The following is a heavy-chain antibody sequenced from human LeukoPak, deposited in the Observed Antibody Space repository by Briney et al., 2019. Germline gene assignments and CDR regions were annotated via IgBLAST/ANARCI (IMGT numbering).Heavy chain of an antibody. V-gene: IGHV1-2*02. CDR2: INPNSGGT. J-gene: IGHJ4*02. CDR1: GYTFTGYY. Sequence: ASVKVSCKASGYTFTGYYMHWVRQAPGQGLEWMGWINPNSGGTNYAQKFQGRVTMTRDTSISTAHMELSRLRSDVTAVYYCARDFTMIVVPSDYWGQGTLVTVSS. D-gene: IGHD3-22*01. CDR3: ARDFTMIVVPSDY.